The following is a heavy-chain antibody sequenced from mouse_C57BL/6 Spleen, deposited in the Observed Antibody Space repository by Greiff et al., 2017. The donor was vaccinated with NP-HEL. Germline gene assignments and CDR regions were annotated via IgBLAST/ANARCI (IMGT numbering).Heavy chain of an antibody. V-gene: IGHV1-82*01. CDR2: IYPGDGDT. CDR1: GYAFSSSW. CDR3: ARDSLAWFAY. Sequence: VQLQQSGPELVKPGASVKIPCKASGYAFSSSWMNWVKQRPGKGLEWIGRIYPGDGDTNYNGKFKGKATLTADKSSSTAYMQLSSLTSEDSAVYFCARDSLAWFAYWGKGTLVTVSA. D-gene: IGHD3-2*01. J-gene: IGHJ3*01.